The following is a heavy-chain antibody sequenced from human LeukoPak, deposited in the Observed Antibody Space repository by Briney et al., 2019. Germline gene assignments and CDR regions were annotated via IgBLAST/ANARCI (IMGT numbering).Heavy chain of an antibody. CDR2: ISSSSTTI. CDR1: GFIFSSYS. J-gene: IGHJ6*03. Sequence: GGSLRLSCAASGFIFSSYSMNWVRQAPGKGLEWLSYISSSSTTIYYADSVKGRFTISRDNAKNSLYLQMNSLKAEDTAMYYCARNRFPITGTTNNYYYMDVWDKGTTVTVSS. CDR3: ARNRFPITGTTNNYYYMDV. V-gene: IGHV3-48*04. D-gene: IGHD1-7*01.